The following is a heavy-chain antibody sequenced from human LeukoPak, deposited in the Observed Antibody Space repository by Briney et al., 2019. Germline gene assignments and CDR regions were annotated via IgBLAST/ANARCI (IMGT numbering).Heavy chain of an antibody. J-gene: IGHJ6*03. CDR2: ISAYNGNT. Sequence: APVKVSCKASGYTFTSYGISWVRQAPGQGLEWMGWISAYNGNTNYAQKLQGRVTMTTDTSTSTAYMELRSLRSDDTAVYYCARGAYYDILTGYSVYYYYYMDVWGKGTTVTVSS. CDR3: ARGAYYDILTGYSVYYYYYMDV. CDR1: GYTFTSYG. V-gene: IGHV1-18*01. D-gene: IGHD3-9*01.